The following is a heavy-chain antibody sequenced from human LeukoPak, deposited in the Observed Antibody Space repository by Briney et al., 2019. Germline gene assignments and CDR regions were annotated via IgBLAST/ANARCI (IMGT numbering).Heavy chain of an antibody. Sequence: GGSLRLSCAASGFTFSSYAMSWVRQAPGKGLERVSAISGSGGSTYYADSVKGRFTISRDNSKNTLYLQMNSLRAEDTAVYYCAKGSSSWYRGSHYFDYWGQGTLVTVSS. D-gene: IGHD6-13*01. J-gene: IGHJ4*02. CDR3: AKGSSSWYRGSHYFDY. V-gene: IGHV3-23*01. CDR1: GFTFSSYA. CDR2: ISGSGGST.